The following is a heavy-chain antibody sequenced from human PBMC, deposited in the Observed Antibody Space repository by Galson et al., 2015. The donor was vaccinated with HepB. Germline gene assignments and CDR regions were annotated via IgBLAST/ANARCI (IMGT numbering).Heavy chain of an antibody. CDR2: ISYDGSNK. CDR3: AKSPHRQWLVRLAKYYFDY. D-gene: IGHD6-19*01. V-gene: IGHV3-30*18. Sequence: SLRLSCAASGFTFSSYGMHWVRQAPGKGLEWVAVISYDGSNKYYADSVKGRFTISRDNSKNTLYLQMNSLRAEDTAVYYCAKSPHRQWLVRLAKYYFDYWGQGTLVTVSS. CDR1: GFTFSSYG. J-gene: IGHJ4*02.